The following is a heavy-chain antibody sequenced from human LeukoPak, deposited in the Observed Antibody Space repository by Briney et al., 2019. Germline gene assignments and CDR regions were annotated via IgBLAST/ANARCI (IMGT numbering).Heavy chain of an antibody. J-gene: IGHJ3*02. CDR2: INTNIGNS. CDR3: ARDGIAGDDAFDI. D-gene: IGHD6-13*01. Sequence: GASVKVSCKASGYTFTNYAISWVRQAPGQGLEWVGWINTNIGNSTYAQGFTGRFVFSLDTSVSTAYLQIRSLTAEDTAVYYCARDGIAGDDAFDIWGQGTMVTVSS. V-gene: IGHV7-4-1*02. CDR1: GYTFTNYA.